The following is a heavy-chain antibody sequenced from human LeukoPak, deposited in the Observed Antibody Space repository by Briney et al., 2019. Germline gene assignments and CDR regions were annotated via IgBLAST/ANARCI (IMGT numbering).Heavy chain of an antibody. J-gene: IGHJ6*03. Sequence: GGSLRLSCAASGSTFSSYWMSWVRQAPGKGLEWVANIKQDGSEKYYVDSVKGRFTISRDNAKNSLYLQMNSLRAEDTAVYYCARDSHPRYYDYVWGSYRSYYYMDVWGKGTTVTVSS. CDR1: GSTFSSYW. D-gene: IGHD3-16*02. V-gene: IGHV3-7*01. CDR3: ARDSHPRYYDYVWGSYRSYYYMDV. CDR2: IKQDGSEK.